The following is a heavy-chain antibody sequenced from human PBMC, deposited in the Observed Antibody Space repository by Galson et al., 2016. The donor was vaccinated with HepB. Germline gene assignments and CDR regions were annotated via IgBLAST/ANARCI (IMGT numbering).Heavy chain of an antibody. J-gene: IGHJ4*02. D-gene: IGHD3-10*01. Sequence: SLRLSCAASGFTFSSYAMGWVRQAPGKGLEWVSVITGSGGATYYAESVKGRFTISRDNSKNTLYLQMNSLRAEDTAIYYCAKDRGWFGELFDLYFDYWGQGTLVTVSS. CDR3: AKDRGWFGELFDLYFDY. CDR2: ITGSGGAT. V-gene: IGHV3-23*01. CDR1: GFTFSSYA.